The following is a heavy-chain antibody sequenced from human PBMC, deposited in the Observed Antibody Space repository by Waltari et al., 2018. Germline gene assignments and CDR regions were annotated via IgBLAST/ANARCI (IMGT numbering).Heavy chain of an antibody. Sequence: QVQLQVSGPGLVKPSETLSLTCAVSGYSISSGYYWGWIRQPPGKGLEWIGSISHSGSTYYNPSLKSRVTISVDTSKNRCSLKLSSVTAADTAVYYCARQLGAEYYFDYWGQGTLVTVSA. CDR1: GYSISSGYY. CDR3: ARQLGAEYYFDY. D-gene: IGHD3-3*01. J-gene: IGHJ4*02. CDR2: ISHSGST. V-gene: IGHV4-38-2*01.